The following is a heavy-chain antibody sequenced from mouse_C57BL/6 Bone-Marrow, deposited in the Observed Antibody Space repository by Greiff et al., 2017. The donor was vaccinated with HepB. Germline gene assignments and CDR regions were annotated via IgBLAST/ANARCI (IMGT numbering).Heavy chain of an antibody. CDR2: IYPRSGHT. J-gene: IGHJ3*01. CDR1: GYTFTSYG. CDR3: ARSYYYGSSWFAY. V-gene: IGHV1-81*01. Sequence: VQLQQSGAELARPGASVKLSCKASGYTFTSYGISWVKQRTGQGLEWIGEIYPRSGHTYYNEKFKGKATLTADKSSSTAYMELRSLTSEDSAVYFCARSYYYGSSWFAYWGQGTLVTVSA. D-gene: IGHD1-1*01.